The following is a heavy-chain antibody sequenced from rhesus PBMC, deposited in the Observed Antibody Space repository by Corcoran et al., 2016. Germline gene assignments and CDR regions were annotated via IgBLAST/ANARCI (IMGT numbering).Heavy chain of an antibody. D-gene: IGHD4-29*01. CDR3: LRGGYGSVVDY. CDR1: GYTFTASY. Sequence: QVQLVQSGAEVTEPGSSVTVSCWTSGYTFTASYITWVRQAPGRGLEGMGENNTETGDTDVAQRFLGRIILTRDTSTATVDMKVTSLMSEDTAMYYCLRGGYGSVVDYWGQGVLVTVSS. J-gene: IGHJ4*01. CDR2: NNTETGDT. V-gene: IGHV1-138*01.